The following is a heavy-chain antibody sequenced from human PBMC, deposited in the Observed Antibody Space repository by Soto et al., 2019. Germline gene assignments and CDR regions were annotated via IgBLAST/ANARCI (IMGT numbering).Heavy chain of an antibody. Sequence: SETLSLTCAVYGGSFSGYYWSWIRQPPGKGLEWIGEVNHSGSTNYNPSLKSRVTISVDTSKNQFSLKLSSVTAADTAVYYCARGLNYDFWSGYPSSYYYYGMDVWGQGTTVTVSS. CDR3: ARGLNYDFWSGYPSSYYYYGMDV. J-gene: IGHJ6*02. CDR2: VNHSGST. V-gene: IGHV4-34*01. CDR1: GGSFSGYY. D-gene: IGHD3-3*01.